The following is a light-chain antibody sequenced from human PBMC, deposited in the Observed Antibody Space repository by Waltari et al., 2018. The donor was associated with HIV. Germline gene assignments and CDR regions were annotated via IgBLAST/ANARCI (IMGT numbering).Light chain of an antibody. CDR2: GNS. J-gene: IGLJ2*01. CDR3: QSYDSSLSGGDVV. V-gene: IGLV1-40*01. CDR1: SSNIGAGYD. Sequence: QSVLTQPPSVSGAPGQRVTIPCTGSSSNIGAGYDVTWYQHLPGTAPKLLIYGNSNRPSGVPDRFSGSKSGTSASLAITGLQAEDEADYYCQSYDSSLSGGDVVFGGGTKLTVL.